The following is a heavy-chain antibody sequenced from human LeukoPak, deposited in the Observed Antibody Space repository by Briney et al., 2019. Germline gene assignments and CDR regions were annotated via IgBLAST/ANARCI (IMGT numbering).Heavy chain of an antibody. CDR2: IGTAGDT. Sequence: PGGSLRLSCAASGFTFSSYDMHWVRQATGKGLEWVSAIGTAGDTYYPGSVKGRFTISRENAKNSLYLQMNSPRAGDTAVYYCARGFYGDSSYYYYYMDVWGKGTTVTVSS. J-gene: IGHJ6*03. V-gene: IGHV3-13*01. D-gene: IGHD3-22*01. CDR3: ARGFYGDSSYYYYYMDV. CDR1: GFTFSSYD.